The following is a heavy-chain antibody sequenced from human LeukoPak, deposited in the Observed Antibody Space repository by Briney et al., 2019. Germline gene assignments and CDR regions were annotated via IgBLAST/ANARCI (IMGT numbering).Heavy chain of an antibody. D-gene: IGHD4-17*01. Sequence: ASVKVSCKASGGTFSSYAISWVRQAPGQGLEWMGGIIPIFGTANYAQKFQGRVTITADESTSTAYMELSSPRSEDTAVYYCAIYGDYGGGYFDYWGQGTLVTVSS. CDR1: GGTFSSYA. CDR2: IIPIFGTA. J-gene: IGHJ4*02. V-gene: IGHV1-69*01. CDR3: AIYGDYGGGYFDY.